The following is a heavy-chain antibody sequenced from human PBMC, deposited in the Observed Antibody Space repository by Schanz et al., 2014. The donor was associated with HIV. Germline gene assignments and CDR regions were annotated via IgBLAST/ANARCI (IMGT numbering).Heavy chain of an antibody. Sequence: EVQLLESGGGLVQPGGSLRLSCAASGFTFSSYAMSWVRQAPGKGLEWVSTISPSGNRTYYSDSVRGRFTFARDNSKNTLYLQMNRLRAEDTALYFCANDPELTTITGYFDSWGQGTLVTVSS. CDR1: GFTFSSYA. D-gene: IGHD4-4*01. J-gene: IGHJ4*02. CDR3: ANDPELTTITGYFDS. CDR2: ISPSGNRT. V-gene: IGHV3-23*01.